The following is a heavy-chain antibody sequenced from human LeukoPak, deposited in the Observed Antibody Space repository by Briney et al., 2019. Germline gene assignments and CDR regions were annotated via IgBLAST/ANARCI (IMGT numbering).Heavy chain of an antibody. CDR2: ISYDGTEK. CDR1: GFSFNNKG. J-gene: IGHJ6*04. V-gene: IGHV3-30*18. D-gene: IGHD6-13*01. CDR3: AKNIAALDFYAMDV. Sequence: GGSLRLSCVASGFSFNNKGMHWVRQAPGKGLEWVATISYDGTEKDYAVSVKGRFTISRDSSTNTLFLQMNSLRPEDTALYYCAKNIAALDFYAMDVWGTGTTVIVSS.